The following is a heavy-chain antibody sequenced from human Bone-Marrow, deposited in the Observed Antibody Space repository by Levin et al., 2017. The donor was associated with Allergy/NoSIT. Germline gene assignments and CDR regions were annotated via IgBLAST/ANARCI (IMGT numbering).Heavy chain of an antibody. D-gene: IGHD6-19*01. Sequence: GGSLRLSCAASGFTFSSYGMHWVRQAPGKGLEWVAVIWYDGSDKYYVDSVKGRFTISRDNSKKTLYLQMNSLRAEDTAVYYCAKAVGGTGTPHLWGQGTLVTVSS. V-gene: IGHV3-33*06. CDR2: IWYDGSDK. CDR3: AKAVGGTGTPHL. J-gene: IGHJ4*02. CDR1: GFTFSSYG.